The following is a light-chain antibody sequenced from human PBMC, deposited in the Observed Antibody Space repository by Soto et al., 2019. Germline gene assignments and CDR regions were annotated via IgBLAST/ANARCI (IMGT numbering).Light chain of an antibody. CDR1: TSNIGRNT. CDR2: SHN. V-gene: IGLV1-44*01. J-gene: IGLJ3*02. CDR3: AAWDDSLNAWL. Sequence: QSVLTQPPSASGTPGQRVTISCSGSTSNIGRNTVNWYQQLPGSAPKLLIDSHNQRPSGVPDRLSGSKSGTSASLAISGLQSEDEADYYCAAWDDSLNAWLFGGGTQLTVL.